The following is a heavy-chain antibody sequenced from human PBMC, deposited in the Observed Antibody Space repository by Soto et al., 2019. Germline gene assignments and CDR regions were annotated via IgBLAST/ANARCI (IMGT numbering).Heavy chain of an antibody. J-gene: IGHJ4*02. CDR1: GFALTTYT. V-gene: IGHV3-21*01. CDR3: VREDGVVGASSAFDS. CDR2: INGRSNYK. D-gene: IGHD1-26*01. Sequence: LRLSCVASGFALTTYTMNWVRQAPGTGLEWVSSINGRSNYKYYSDSVKGRFTVSRDNAQSSLFLQMSRLGPEDTAVYYCVREDGVVGASSAFDSWGQGTLVTVSS.